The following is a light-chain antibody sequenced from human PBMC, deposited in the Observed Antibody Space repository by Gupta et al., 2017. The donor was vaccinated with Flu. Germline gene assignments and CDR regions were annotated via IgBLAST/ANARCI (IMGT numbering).Light chain of an antibody. CDR3: GTRDSTLSAS. J-gene: IGLJ1*01. V-gene: IGLV1-51*01. Sequence: QSVLTQPPSVSAAPGQKVPISCSGSSSNIGSHYVSWYQQVPGTAPKLLIYEDNKRPSGIPDRFSGSKSGTSATLDITGLQTGDEADYYCGTRDSTLSASFGTGTKVTVL. CDR2: EDN. CDR1: SSNIGSHY.